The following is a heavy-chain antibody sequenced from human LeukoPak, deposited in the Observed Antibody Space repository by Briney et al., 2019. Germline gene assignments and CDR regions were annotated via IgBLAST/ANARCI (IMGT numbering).Heavy chain of an antibody. Sequence: SQTLSLTCTVSGGSISSSSYYWGWIRQPPGKGLEWIGSIYYSGSTYYNPSLKSRVTISADTSKNQFSLKLSSVTAADTAVYYCARHSGTMSDKGYYTIDVWGQGTTVTVSS. D-gene: IGHD3-22*01. V-gene: IGHV4-39*01. CDR3: ARHSGTMSDKGYYTIDV. CDR2: IYYSGST. CDR1: GGSISSSSYY. J-gene: IGHJ6*02.